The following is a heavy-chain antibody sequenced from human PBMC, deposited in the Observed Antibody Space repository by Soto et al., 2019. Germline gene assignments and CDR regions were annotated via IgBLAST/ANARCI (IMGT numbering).Heavy chain of an antibody. CDR3: ARTPWAQWLASN. D-gene: IGHD6-19*01. Sequence: EVQLVQSGAEVKKPGESLRISCKGSGYSFSPYWIGGVRQMPGKGLEWMGIIYPSNSDTRYTPSFQGQVTISADKSISTAYLQWSSLKASDTAIYYCARTPWAQWLASNWGQGTLVTVSS. V-gene: IGHV5-51*01. CDR1: GYSFSPYW. J-gene: IGHJ4*02. CDR2: IYPSNSDT.